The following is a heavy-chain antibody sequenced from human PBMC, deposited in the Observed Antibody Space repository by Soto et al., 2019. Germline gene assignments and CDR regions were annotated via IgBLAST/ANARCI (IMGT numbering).Heavy chain of an antibody. CDR3: VHRAVSNCAWFDP. J-gene: IGHJ5*02. CDR1: GFSLSTTGEG. CDR2: IYWDDGV. Sequence: SGPTLVNPTQTLTLNCAFSGFSLSTTGEGVGWVRRPPGNAPEWLALIYWDDGVRYSPSLMIRLTITKATSENQVVLTMTNIDPLDAASYYCVHRAVSNCAWFDPWGQGILVTVSS. D-gene: IGHD7-27*01. V-gene: IGHV2-5*02.